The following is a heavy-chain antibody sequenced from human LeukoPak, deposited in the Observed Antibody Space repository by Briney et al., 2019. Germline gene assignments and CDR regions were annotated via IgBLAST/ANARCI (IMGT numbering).Heavy chain of an antibody. CDR1: GFTFTSSA. J-gene: IGHJ3*02. CDR3: AAAQWELSDAFDI. D-gene: IGHD1-26*01. CDR2: IVVGSGNT. V-gene: IGHV1-58*01. Sequence: GASVKVSCKASGFTFTSSAVQWVRQARGQRLEWIGWIVVGSGNTNYAQKFQERVTITRDMSISTAYMELSSLRSEDTAVYYCAAAQWELSDAFDIWGQGTMVTVSS.